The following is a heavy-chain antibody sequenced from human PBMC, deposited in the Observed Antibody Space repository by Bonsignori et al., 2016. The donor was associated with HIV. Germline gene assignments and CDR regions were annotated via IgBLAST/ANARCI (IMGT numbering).Heavy chain of an antibody. D-gene: IGHD3-3*01. V-gene: IGHV4-34*01. Sequence: QVQLQQWGAGLLKPSETLSLTCAVYGGSFSGYYWSWIRQPPRKGGVEWIGEINHSGDTNYNPSLKSRVTISVDTPKSQFSLKLSSVTAADTAVYYCAREEPSFGVVMLRWAFDIWGQGTMVTVSS. CDR3: AREEPSFGVVMLRWAFDI. J-gene: IGHJ3*02. CDR2: INHSGDT. CDR1: GGSFSGYY.